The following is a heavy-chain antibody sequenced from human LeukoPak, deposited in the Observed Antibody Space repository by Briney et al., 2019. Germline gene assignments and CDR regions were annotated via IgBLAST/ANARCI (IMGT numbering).Heavy chain of an antibody. D-gene: IGHD3-16*02. CDR3: ARGSDYVWGSYRPSLHFDY. V-gene: IGHV4-59*12. CDR2: IYHSGST. J-gene: IGHJ4*02. CDR1: GGSISSYY. Sequence: SETLSLTCTVSGGSISSYYWSWIRQPPGKGLEWIGYIYHSGSTYYNPSLKSRVTISVDRSKNQFSLKLSSVTAADTAVYYCARGSDYVWGSYRPSLHFDYWGQGTLVTVSS.